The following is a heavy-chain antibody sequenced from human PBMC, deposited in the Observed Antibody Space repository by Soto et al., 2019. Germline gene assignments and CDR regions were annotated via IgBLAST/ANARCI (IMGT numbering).Heavy chain of an antibody. D-gene: IGHD6-13*01. CDR1: GFIFTNFW. CDR2: IDTSGSST. CDR3: AKDSWYFDL. J-gene: IGHJ4*02. Sequence: GGSLRLSCEASGFIFTNFWMHWVRQVPGKGLVWVSRIDTSGSSTSYADSVKGRFTISRDNAKNTVSLQMNSLRAENTGVYYCAKDSWYFDLWSQGSLVTVSS. V-gene: IGHV3-74*01.